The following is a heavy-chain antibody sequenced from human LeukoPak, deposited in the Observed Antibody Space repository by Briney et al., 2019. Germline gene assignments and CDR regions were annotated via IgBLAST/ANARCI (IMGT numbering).Heavy chain of an antibody. Sequence: GASVKVSCKASGYTFTGYYMHWVRQAPGQGLEWMGWINPNSGGTNYAQKFQGRVTMTRDTSISTAYMELSRLRSDDTAVYYCARVGQWLYYYYYYMDVWGKGTTVTVSS. V-gene: IGHV1-2*02. CDR3: ARVGQWLYYYYYYMDV. CDR2: INPNSGGT. J-gene: IGHJ6*03. CDR1: GYTFTGYY. D-gene: IGHD6-19*01.